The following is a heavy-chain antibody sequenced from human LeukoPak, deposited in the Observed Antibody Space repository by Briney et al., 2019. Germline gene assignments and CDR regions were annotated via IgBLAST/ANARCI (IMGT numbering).Heavy chain of an antibody. CDR2: ISYDGSNK. V-gene: IGHV3-30*18. J-gene: IGHJ4*02. Sequence: GGSLRLSCAASGFTFSSYGMHWVRQAPGKGLEWVAVISYDGSNKYYADSVKGRFTISRDNSKNTLYLQMNSLRAEDTAVYYCAKESTHHLVHADYWGQGTLVTVSS. CDR3: AKESTHHLVHADY. D-gene: IGHD6-13*01. CDR1: GFTFSSYG.